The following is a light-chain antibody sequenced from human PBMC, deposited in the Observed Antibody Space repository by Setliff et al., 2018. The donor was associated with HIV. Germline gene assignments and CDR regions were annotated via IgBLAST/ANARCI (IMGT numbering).Light chain of an antibody. Sequence: QSALTQPASVSGSPGQSITISCSDVGTFNLVSWYQQYPGKVPKLLLYEGIKRPSGVSNRFPGSKSGNTASLTISGLQAEDEANYYCCSYASYSTHVVFGGGTK. CDR2: EGI. J-gene: IGLJ2*01. V-gene: IGLV2-23*01. CDR1: DVGTFNL. CDR3: CSYASYSTHVV.